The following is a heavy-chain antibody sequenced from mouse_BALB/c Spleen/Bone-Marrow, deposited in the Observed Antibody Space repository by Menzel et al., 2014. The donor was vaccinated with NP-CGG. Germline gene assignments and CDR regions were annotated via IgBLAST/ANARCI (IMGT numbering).Heavy chain of an antibody. CDR3: ARLGSDDAMDY. D-gene: IGHD4-1*01. V-gene: IGHV5-6-2*01. Sequence: EVQLVESGGGLVRLGGSLKLSCAASGFTFSSYYMSWVRQTPEKRLELVAAINSNGGSTYYPDTVKGRFTISRDNAKNTLYLQMSSLKSEDTALYYCARLGSDDAMDYWGQGTSVTVSS. CDR2: INSNGGST. J-gene: IGHJ4*01. CDR1: GFTFSSYY.